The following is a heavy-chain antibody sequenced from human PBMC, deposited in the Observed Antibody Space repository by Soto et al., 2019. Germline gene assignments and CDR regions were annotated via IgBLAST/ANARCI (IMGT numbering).Heavy chain of an antibody. J-gene: IGHJ4*02. Sequence: GGSLRLSCAASGFTFSDYYMSWIRQAPGKGLEWISYITSSGSTIYYADSVKGRFTISRDNAKNSLYLQMNSLGADDSAMYYCAKEYDSSGYYTDYWGQGTLVTVSS. CDR3: AKEYDSSGYYTDY. CDR1: GFTFSDYY. CDR2: ITSSGSTI. D-gene: IGHD3-22*01. V-gene: IGHV3-11*01.